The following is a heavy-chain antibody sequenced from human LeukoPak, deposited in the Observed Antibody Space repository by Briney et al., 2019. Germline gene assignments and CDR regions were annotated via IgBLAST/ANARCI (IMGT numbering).Heavy chain of an antibody. CDR2: IIPIFGTA. CDR3: ARGLQHYYGSGSYWGDYFDY. Sequence: SVKVSCKASGGTFISYAISWVRQAPGQGLEWMGGIIPIFGTANYAQKFQGRVTITADESTSTAYMELSSLRSEDTAVYYCARGLQHYYGSGSYWGDYFDYWGQGTLVIVSS. CDR1: GGTFISYA. J-gene: IGHJ4*02. V-gene: IGHV1-69*01. D-gene: IGHD3-10*01.